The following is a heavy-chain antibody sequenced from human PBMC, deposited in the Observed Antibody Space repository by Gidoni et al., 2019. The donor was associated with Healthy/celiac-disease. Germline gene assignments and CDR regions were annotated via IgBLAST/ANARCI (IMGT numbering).Heavy chain of an antibody. Sequence: QVQLQQWGAGLLKPSETLSLTCAVYGGSSSGYYWSWIRQPPGKGLEWIGEINHSGSNNYNPSLKSRVTISVDTSKNQFSLKLSSVTAADTAVYYCARGGIAAAGRYWYFDLWGRGTLVTVSS. J-gene: IGHJ2*01. CDR1: GGSSSGYY. CDR3: ARGGIAAAGRYWYFDL. D-gene: IGHD6-13*01. CDR2: INHSGSN. V-gene: IGHV4-34*01.